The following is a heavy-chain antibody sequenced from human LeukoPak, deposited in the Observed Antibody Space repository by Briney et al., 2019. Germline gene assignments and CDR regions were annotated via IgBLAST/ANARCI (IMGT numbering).Heavy chain of an antibody. CDR2: INHSGST. V-gene: IGHV4-34*01. D-gene: IGHD6-13*01. J-gene: IGHJ4*02. Sequence: SETLSLTCAVYGGSFSGYYWSWIRQPPGKGLEWIGEINHSGSTNYNPSLKSRVTISVDMSKNQFSLKLCSVTAADTAVYYCACRRQLRPVDYWGQGTLVTVSS. CDR1: GGSFSGYY. CDR3: ACRRQLRPVDY.